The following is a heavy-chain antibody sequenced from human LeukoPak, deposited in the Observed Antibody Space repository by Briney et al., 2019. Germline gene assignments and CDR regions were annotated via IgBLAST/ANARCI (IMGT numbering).Heavy chain of an antibody. CDR3: AKSGDIVVVVAAVDC. J-gene: IGHJ4*02. D-gene: IGHD2-15*01. Sequence: GGSLRLSCAASGFTFSSYGMHWVRQAPGKGLEWVAFIRYDGSNKYYADSVKGRFTISRDNSKNTLYLQMNSLRAEDTAVYYCAKSGDIVVVVAAVDCWGQGTLVTVSS. CDR1: GFTFSSYG. V-gene: IGHV3-30*02. CDR2: IRYDGSNK.